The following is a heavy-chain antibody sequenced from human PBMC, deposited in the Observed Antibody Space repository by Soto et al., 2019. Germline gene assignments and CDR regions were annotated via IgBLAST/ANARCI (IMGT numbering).Heavy chain of an antibody. V-gene: IGHV1-69*12. J-gene: IGHJ1*01. CDR3: ARGGYCISTSCYDLASGYFHH. Sequence: QVQLVQSGAEVKKPGSSVKVSCKASGGTFSSYAISWVRQAPGQGLEWMGGIIPIFGTANYAQKFQGRVTITAVDSTSTAYGELGSLRAGGTAVLYCARGGYCISTSCYDLASGYFHHWGQGSLVTVSS. CDR2: IIPIFGTA. D-gene: IGHD2-2*01. CDR1: GGTFSSYA.